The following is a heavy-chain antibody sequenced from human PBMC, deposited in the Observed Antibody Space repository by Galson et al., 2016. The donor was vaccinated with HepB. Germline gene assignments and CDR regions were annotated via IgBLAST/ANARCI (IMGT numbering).Heavy chain of an antibody. CDR3: ARALGITAVHHVLDY. Sequence: SLRLSCAASGFTFSNFAFHWVRQAPGKGLEWVAVIWNDGSKKYYADSVKGRFTISRDNSKDTLYLQMNRLGAEDTAVYYCARALGITAVHHVLDYWGHGTLVIVSS. CDR1: GFTFSNFA. CDR2: IWNDGSKK. J-gene: IGHJ4*01. V-gene: IGHV3-33*01. D-gene: IGHD3-16*01.